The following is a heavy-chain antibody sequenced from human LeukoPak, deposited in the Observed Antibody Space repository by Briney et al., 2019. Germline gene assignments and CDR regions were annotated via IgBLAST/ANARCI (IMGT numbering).Heavy chain of an antibody. V-gene: IGHV1-2*02. CDR1: GYTFTGYY. CDR3: ARDQVWFDP. J-gene: IGHJ5*02. CDR2: INPNSGGT. Sequence: GASVTVSCKASGYTFTGYYIHWVRQAPGQGLEWMGWINPNSGGTNYAQKFQGRVTMTRDTSIGTAYMELSRLRSDDTAVYYCARDQVWFDPWGQGTLVTVSS.